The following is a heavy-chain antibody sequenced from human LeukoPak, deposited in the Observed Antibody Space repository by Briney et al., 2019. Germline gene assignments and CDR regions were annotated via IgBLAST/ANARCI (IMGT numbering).Heavy chain of an antibody. CDR2: INPNSGGT. J-gene: IGHJ4*02. CDR3: ARPAPAASGFVDY. CDR1: GYTFTGYY. D-gene: IGHD2-2*01. Sequence: ASVKVSCKASGYTFTGYYMHWVGQAPGQGLEWMGWINPNSGGTNYAQKFQGRVTMTRDTSISTAYMELSRLRSDDTAVYYCARPAPAASGFVDYWGQGTLVTVSS. V-gene: IGHV1-2*02.